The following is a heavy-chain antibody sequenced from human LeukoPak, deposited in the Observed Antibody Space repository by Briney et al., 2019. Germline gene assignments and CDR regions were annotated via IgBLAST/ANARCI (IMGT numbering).Heavy chain of an antibody. CDR3: ARERYYSSGNYNNRIDY. V-gene: IGHV1-2*02. Sequence: ASVKVSCKASAYTLSGYYIHWVRQAPGQGLDWMGWINAETGGTNYAQKFQGRVTMTRDTSISTAYMELSRLRSDDTALYYCARERYYSSGNYNNRIDYWGQGTLVTVSS. D-gene: IGHD3-10*01. CDR2: INAETGGT. J-gene: IGHJ4*02. CDR1: AYTLSGYY.